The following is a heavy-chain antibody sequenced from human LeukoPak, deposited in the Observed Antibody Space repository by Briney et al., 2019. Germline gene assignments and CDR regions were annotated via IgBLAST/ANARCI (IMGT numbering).Heavy chain of an antibody. Sequence: GATVKISCKVSGYTFTDYYMHWVQQAPGKGLEWMGGFDPEDGETIYAQKFQGRVTMTEDTSTDTAYMELSSLRSEDTAVYYCATHSMVVAANQGAFDIWGQGTMVTVSS. CDR1: GYTFTDYY. V-gene: IGHV1-69-2*01. J-gene: IGHJ3*02. CDR2: FDPEDGET. CDR3: ATHSMVVAANQGAFDI. D-gene: IGHD2-15*01.